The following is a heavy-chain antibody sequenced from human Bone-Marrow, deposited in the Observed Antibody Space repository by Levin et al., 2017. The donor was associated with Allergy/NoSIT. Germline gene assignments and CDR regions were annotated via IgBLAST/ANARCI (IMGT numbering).Heavy chain of an antibody. CDR3: ARVVIVSSSSWYYYYYGMDV. CDR2: INHSGST. Sequence: SQTLSLTCAVYGGSFSGYYWSWIRQPPGKGLEWIGEINHSGSTNYNPSLKSRVTISVDTSKNQFSLKLSSVTAADTAVYYCARVVIVSSSSWYYYYYGMDVWGQGTTVTVSS. J-gene: IGHJ6*02. V-gene: IGHV4-34*01. CDR1: GGSFSGYY. D-gene: IGHD6-13*01.